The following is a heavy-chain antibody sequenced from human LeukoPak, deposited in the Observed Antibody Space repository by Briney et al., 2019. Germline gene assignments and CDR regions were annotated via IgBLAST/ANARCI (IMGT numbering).Heavy chain of an antibody. J-gene: IGHJ3*02. CDR1: GGSISSYY. D-gene: IGHD3-22*01. CDR2: IYYSGST. CDR3: ARLSAYYDSSGPDAFDI. Sequence: SETLSLTCTVSGGSISSYYWSWIRQPPGKGLEWIGYIYYSGSTNYNPSLKSRVTISVDTSKNQFSLKLSSVTAADTAVYYCARLSAYYDSSGPDAFDIWGQGTMVTVSS. V-gene: IGHV4-59*08.